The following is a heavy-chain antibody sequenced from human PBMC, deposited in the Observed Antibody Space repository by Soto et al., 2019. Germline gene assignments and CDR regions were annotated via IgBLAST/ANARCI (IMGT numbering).Heavy chain of an antibody. CDR2: MNPNSGNT. Sequence: AASVKVSCKASGYTFTSYDINWVRQATGQGLEWMGWMNPNSGNTGYAQKFQGRVTMTRNTSISTAYMELSSLRSEDTAVYYCARGGMVATLANYWGQGTLVTVSS. D-gene: IGHD5-12*01. CDR3: ARGGMVATLANY. CDR1: GYTFTSYD. J-gene: IGHJ4*02. V-gene: IGHV1-8*01.